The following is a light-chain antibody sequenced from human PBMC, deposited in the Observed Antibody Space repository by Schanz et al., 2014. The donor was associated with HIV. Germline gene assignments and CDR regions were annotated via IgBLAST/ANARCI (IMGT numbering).Light chain of an antibody. CDR2: DVT. J-gene: IGLJ2*01. CDR1: SGDVGRYDY. CDR3: SSYTTSSTLV. V-gene: IGLV2-14*03. Sequence: QSVLTQPASVSGSLGQSITISCTGTSGDVGRYDYVSWYQQHPGQAPKLLIYDVTYRPSGISNRFSGSKSGYTASLTISGLQADDEADYYCSSYTTSSTLVFRGGTKVTVL.